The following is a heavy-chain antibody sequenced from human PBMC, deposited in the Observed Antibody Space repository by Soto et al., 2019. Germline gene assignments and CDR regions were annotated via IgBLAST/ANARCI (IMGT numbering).Heavy chain of an antibody. V-gene: IGHV3-23*01. J-gene: IGHJ6*02. CDR3: ATSLGTKDGSSWSSYYYYGMDV. Sequence: PGGSLRLSCAASGFTFSSYAMSWVRQAPGKGLEWVSAISGSGGSTYYADSVKGRLTISRDNSKNTLYLQMNSLRAEDTAVYYCATSLGTKDGSSWSSYYYYGMDVWGQGTTVTVSS. D-gene: IGHD6-13*01. CDR2: ISGSGGST. CDR1: GFTFSSYA.